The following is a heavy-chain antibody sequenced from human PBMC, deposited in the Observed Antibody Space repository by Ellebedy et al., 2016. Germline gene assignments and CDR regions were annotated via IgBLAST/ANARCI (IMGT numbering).Heavy chain of an antibody. V-gene: IGHV3-9*01. CDR1: GFTFDDYA. CDR2: ISWNSGSI. J-gene: IGHJ4*02. CDR3: AREFNYYDSSGYEN. Sequence: SLKISCAASGFTFDDYAMHWVRQAPGKGLEWVSGISWNSGSIGYADSVKGRFAISRDNAKNSLYLQMNSLRAEDTAVYYCAREFNYYDSSGYENWGQGTLVTVSS. D-gene: IGHD3-22*01.